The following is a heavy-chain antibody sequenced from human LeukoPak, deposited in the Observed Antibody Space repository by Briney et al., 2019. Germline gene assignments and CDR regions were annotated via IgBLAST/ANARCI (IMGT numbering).Heavy chain of an antibody. CDR2: INPSGGST. CDR3: ARDYEPRRGWYGARDWYFDL. D-gene: IGHD6-19*01. V-gene: IGHV1-46*03. Sequence: ASVKVSCKASGYTFTSYYMHWVRQAPGQGLEWMGIINPSGGSTSYAQKFRGRVTMTRDTSTSTVYMELSSLRSEDTAVYYCARDYEPRRGWYGARDWYFDLWGRGTLVTVPS. CDR1: GYTFTSYY. J-gene: IGHJ2*01.